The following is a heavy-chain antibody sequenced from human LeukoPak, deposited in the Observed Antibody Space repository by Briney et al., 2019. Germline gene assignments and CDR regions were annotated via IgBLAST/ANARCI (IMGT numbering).Heavy chain of an antibody. J-gene: IGHJ4*02. CDR1: GASISGSGYY. V-gene: IGHV4-39*01. CDR2: IYYSGST. Sequence: SETLSLTCIVSGASISGSGYYWGWIRQPPGKGLEWIGNIYYSGSTYYNASLQSRVTISIDTSKNQFSLRLNSVTAADTAMYYCAKSGGYGLIDYWGQGTLVTVSS. CDR3: AKSGGYGLIDY. D-gene: IGHD1-26*01.